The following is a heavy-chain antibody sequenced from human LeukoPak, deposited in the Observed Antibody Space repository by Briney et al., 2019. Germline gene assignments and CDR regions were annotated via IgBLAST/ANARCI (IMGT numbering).Heavy chain of an antibody. CDR1: GYSIRSGYH. CDR2: INYSEKP. Sequence: KTSETLSLTCSVSGYSIRSGYHWAWIRQPPGKGLEWIGSINYSEKPYYNPSLKSRVTMSVDTSKNQFSLKLSSVTAADTAVYYCARDTYYYGSGTYYFNYWGQGTLVTVSS. CDR3: ARDTYYYGSGTYYFNY. V-gene: IGHV4-38-2*02. J-gene: IGHJ4*02. D-gene: IGHD3-10*01.